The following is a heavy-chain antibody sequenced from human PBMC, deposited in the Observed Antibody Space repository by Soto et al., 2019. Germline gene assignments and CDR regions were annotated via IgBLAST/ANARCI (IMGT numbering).Heavy chain of an antibody. CDR3: AKELQAFDI. Sequence: QVQLVESGGGVGQPGRSLRLSCAASGFTFSSYGMHWVRQAPGKGLEWVAVISYDGSNKYYADSVKGRFTISRDNSKNTLYLQMNSLRAEDTAVYYCAKELQAFDIWGQGTMVTVSS. CDR2: ISYDGSNK. J-gene: IGHJ3*02. CDR1: GFTFSSYG. V-gene: IGHV3-30*18. D-gene: IGHD4-4*01.